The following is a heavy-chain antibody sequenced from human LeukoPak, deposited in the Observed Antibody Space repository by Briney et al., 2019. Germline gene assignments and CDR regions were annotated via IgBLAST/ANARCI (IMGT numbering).Heavy chain of an antibody. CDR3: ARNLEHCSSTSCYPPPFSWFDP. Sequence: ASVMVSCKASGYTFTGYYMHWVRQAPGQGLEWMGWINPNSGGTNYAQKFQGRVTMTRDTSISTAYMELSRLRSDDTAVYYCARNLEHCSSTSCYPPPFSWFDPWGQGTLVTVSS. D-gene: IGHD2-2*01. V-gene: IGHV1-2*02. J-gene: IGHJ5*02. CDR1: GYTFTGYY. CDR2: INPNSGGT.